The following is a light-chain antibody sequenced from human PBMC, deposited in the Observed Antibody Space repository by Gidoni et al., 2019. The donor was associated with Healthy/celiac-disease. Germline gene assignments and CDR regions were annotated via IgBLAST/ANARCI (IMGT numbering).Light chain of an antibody. J-gene: IGKJ1*01. V-gene: IGKV1-27*01. Sequence: DIQMTPSPSSLSASVGDSVTITCRPTQGISNYLAWYQQKPGKVPKLLIYAASTLQSGVPSRFSGSGSGTDFTLTISSLQPEDVATYYCQKYNSAPRTFGQGTKVEIK. CDR3: QKYNSAPRT. CDR2: AAS. CDR1: QGISNY.